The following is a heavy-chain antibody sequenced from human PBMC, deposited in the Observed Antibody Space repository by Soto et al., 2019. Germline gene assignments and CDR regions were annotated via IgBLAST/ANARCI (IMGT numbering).Heavy chain of an antibody. CDR1: GGSISRGGYS. CDR2: IYHSGST. CDR3: ARSPDSSGYYPRRYYYGMDV. J-gene: IGHJ6*02. V-gene: IGHV4-30-2*01. D-gene: IGHD3-22*01. Sequence: SETLSLTCAVSGGSISRGGYSWSWIRQPPGKGLEWIGYIYHSGSTYYNPSLKSRVTISVDRSKNQFSLKLSSVTAADTAVYYCARSPDSSGYYPRRYYYGMDVWGQGTTVTVSS.